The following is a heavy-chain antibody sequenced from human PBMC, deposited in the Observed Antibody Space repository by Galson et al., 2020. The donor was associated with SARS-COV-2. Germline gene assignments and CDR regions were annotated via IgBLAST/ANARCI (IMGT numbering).Heavy chain of an antibody. D-gene: IGHD3-10*01. V-gene: IGHV3-21*01. Sequence: GGSLRLSCAASGFAFSSSTMNWVRQAPGKGLEWVASLDTSSTYLYHADSLKGRFTISRDNAENSLYLQMNSLRAEDTAVYYCARIPPASTSGTSIYFDYWGQGTQVTVSS. J-gene: IGHJ4*02. CDR3: ARIPPASTSGTSIYFDY. CDR2: LDTSSTYL. CDR1: GFAFSSST.